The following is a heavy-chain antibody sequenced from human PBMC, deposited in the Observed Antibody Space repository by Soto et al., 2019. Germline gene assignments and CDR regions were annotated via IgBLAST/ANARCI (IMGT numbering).Heavy chain of an antibody. CDR1: GFTFSSYG. Sequence: PGGSLRLSCAASGFTFSSYGMHWDRQAPGKGLEWVAVISYDGSNKYYADSVKGRFTIPRDNSKNTLYLQMNSLRAEDTAVYYCATGPEYSSPSTYYYYYGMDVWGQGTTVTVSS. CDR2: ISYDGSNK. J-gene: IGHJ6*02. CDR3: ATGPEYSSPSTYYYYYGMDV. V-gene: IGHV3-30*03. D-gene: IGHD6-6*01.